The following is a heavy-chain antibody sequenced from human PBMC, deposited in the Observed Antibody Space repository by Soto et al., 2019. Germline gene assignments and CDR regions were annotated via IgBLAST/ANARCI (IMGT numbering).Heavy chain of an antibody. V-gene: IGHV3-23*01. Sequence: ESGGGLVQPGGSLRLSCAAAGFTFSIYAMSWVRQAPGKGLEWVSAISGSGGSTYYADSVKGRFTTSRDNSKNTLYLLMNSLRADDTAVYYCAKATLGGAATLIRDYWGQGNLVTVSS. CDR2: ISGSGGST. J-gene: IGHJ4*02. CDR3: AKATLGGAATLIRDY. CDR1: GFTFSIYA. D-gene: IGHD6-13*01.